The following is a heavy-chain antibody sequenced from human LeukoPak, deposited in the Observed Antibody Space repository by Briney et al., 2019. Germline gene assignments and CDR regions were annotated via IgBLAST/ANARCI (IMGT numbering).Heavy chain of an antibody. CDR3: ARDHLNVWYGDYESDY. V-gene: IGHV1-18*01. CDR1: GYTFTSYG. J-gene: IGHJ4*02. CDR2: ISAYNGNT. Sequence: GASVKVSCKASGYTFTSYGISWVRQDPGQGLEWMGWISAYNGNTNYAQKLQGRVTMTTDTSTSTAYMELRSLRSDDTAVYYCARDHLNVWYGDYESDYWGQGTLVTVSS. D-gene: IGHD4-17*01.